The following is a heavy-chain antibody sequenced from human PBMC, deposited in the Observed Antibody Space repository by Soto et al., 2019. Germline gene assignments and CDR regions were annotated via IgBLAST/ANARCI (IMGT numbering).Heavy chain of an antibody. CDR3: AKNGQPPYYYNGIDV. D-gene: IGHD2-8*01. CDR1: GYTFSRYC. CDR2: ISGYNGDT. V-gene: IGHV1-18*01. Sequence: QGQLVQSRPEVKTPGASVKVSCKTSGYTFSRYCISWVRLAPGQGLEWMGRISGYNGDTNYAQKVQGRVIMTIDTSTYTSYMELRSPTSDATAIYYCAKNGQPPYYYNGIDVWGQGPTVTVSS. J-gene: IGHJ6*02.